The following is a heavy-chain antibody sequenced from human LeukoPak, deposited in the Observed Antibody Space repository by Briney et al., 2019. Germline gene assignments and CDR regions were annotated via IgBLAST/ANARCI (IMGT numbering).Heavy chain of an antibody. D-gene: IGHD3-22*01. V-gene: IGHV1-2*02. J-gene: IGHJ4*02. CDR3: VRHYYDSSGYSTYFDY. CDR2: INPNSGGT. Sequence: VKVSCKASGYIFTDYFMHWVRQAPGQGLEWMGWINPNSGGTNYAQKFQGRVTMTRDTSISTAYMELSRLRSDDTAVYYCVRHYYDSSGYSTYFDYWGQGTLVTVSS. CDR1: GYIFTDYF.